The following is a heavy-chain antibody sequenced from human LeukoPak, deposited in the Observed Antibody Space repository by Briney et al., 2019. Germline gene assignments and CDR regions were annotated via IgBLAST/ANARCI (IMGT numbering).Heavy chain of an antibody. CDR3: AGTTVTTLLYYYYYGMDV. D-gene: IGHD4-17*01. CDR1: GFTVSSNY. J-gene: IGHJ6*02. V-gene: IGHV3-53*04. Sequence: GGSLRLSCAASGFTVSSNYMSWVRQAPGKGLEWVAVIYSGGSTYYADSVKGRFTISRHNSKNTLYLQMTSLRAEDTAVYYCAGTTVTTLLYYYYYGMDVWGQGTTVTVSS. CDR2: IYSGGST.